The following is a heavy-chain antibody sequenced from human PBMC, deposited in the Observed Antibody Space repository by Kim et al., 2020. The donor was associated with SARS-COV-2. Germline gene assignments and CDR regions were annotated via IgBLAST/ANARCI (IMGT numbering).Heavy chain of an antibody. V-gene: IGHV6-1*01. J-gene: IGHJ4*02. CDR3: ARRGARERGYCDS. D-gene: IGHD1-26*01. Sequence: EYEESVKSRITISPDTSKNQVSLQLSSVTAEDTAIYYWARRGARERGYCDSWGQGILVTVSS.